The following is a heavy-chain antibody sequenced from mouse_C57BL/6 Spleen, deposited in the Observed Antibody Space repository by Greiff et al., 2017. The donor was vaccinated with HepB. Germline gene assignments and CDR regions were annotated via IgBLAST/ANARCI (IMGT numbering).Heavy chain of an antibody. D-gene: IGHD2-4*01. Sequence: EVKVVESGGGLVKPGGSLKLSCAASGFTFSSYTMSWVRQTPEKRLEWVATISGGGGNTYYPDSVKGRFTISRDNAKNTLYLQMSSLRSEDTALYYCARHDYDVYAMDYWGQGTSVTVSS. CDR1: GFTFSSYT. CDR2: ISGGGGNT. V-gene: IGHV5-9*01. CDR3: ARHDYDVYAMDY. J-gene: IGHJ4*01.